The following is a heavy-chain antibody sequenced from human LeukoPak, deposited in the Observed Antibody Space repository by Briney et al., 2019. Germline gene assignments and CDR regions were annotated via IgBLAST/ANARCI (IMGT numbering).Heavy chain of an antibody. V-gene: IGHV2-70*04. D-gene: IGHD1-7*01. Sequence: SGPALLKPTQTLTLTCTFSGFSLSTSGMRVSWIRQPPGKALEWLARIDWDDDKFYSTSLKTRLTISKDTSKNQVVPTMTNMDPVDTATYYCARELRDRIDYWGQGTLVTVSS. CDR2: IDWDDDK. J-gene: IGHJ4*02. CDR3: ARELRDRIDY. CDR1: GFSLSTSGMR.